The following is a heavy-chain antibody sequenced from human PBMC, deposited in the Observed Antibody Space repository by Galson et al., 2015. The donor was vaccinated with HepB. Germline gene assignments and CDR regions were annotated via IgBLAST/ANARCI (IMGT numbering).Heavy chain of an antibody. D-gene: IGHD2-2*01. CDR3: ARLILLVPAHQSVYCFDY. Sequence: SETLSLTCTVSGGSISSSSYYWGWIRQPPGKGLEWIGSIYYSGSTYYNPSLKSRVTISVDTSKNQFSLKLSSVTAADTAVYYCARLILLVPAHQSVYCFDYWGQGTLVTVSS. CDR2: IYYSGST. CDR1: GGSISSSSYY. J-gene: IGHJ4*02. V-gene: IGHV4-39*07.